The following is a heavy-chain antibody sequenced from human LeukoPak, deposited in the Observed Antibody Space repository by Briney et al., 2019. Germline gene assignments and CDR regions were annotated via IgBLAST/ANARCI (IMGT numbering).Heavy chain of an antibody. V-gene: IGHV3-7*01. J-gene: IGHJ4*02. Sequence: PGGSLRLSCAASGFTFSSYEMNWVRQAPGKGLEWVANIKQDGSEKYYVDSVKGRFTISRDNAKNSLYLQMNSLRAEDTAVYYCAREDVDTAMVDYWGQGTLVTVSS. CDR1: GFTFSSYE. CDR3: AREDVDTAMVDY. CDR2: IKQDGSEK. D-gene: IGHD5-18*01.